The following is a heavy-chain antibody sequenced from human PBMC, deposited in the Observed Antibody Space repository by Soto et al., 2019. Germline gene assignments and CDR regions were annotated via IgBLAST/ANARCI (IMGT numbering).Heavy chain of an antibody. CDR3: ERYASSDFSQCPTKNKWFDH. CDR2: IYPGYSDT. CDR1: GYSFTTYW. V-gene: IGHV5-51*01. Sequence: GESLKISCKGSGYSFTTYWIAWVRQMPGKGLEWMEVIYPGYSDTRYSPSFQGQVTISLDQSISTAYLQWSSLKSSDSALYYWERYASSDFSQCPTKNKWFDHWGQGTLVTVSS. D-gene: IGHD1-1*01. J-gene: IGHJ5*02.